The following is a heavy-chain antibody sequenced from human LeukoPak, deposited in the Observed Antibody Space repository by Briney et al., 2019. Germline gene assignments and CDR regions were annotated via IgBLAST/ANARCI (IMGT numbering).Heavy chain of an antibody. D-gene: IGHD3-16*01. V-gene: IGHV3-30*03. CDR3: AIRDGGHFDY. Sequence: GGSLRLSCAASGFTFSSYGVHWVRQAPGKGLEWVAVISYDGSNKYYADSVKGRFTISRDNSKNTLYLQMNSLRAEDTAVYYCAIRDGGHFDYWGQGTLITVSP. CDR2: ISYDGSNK. CDR1: GFTFSSYG. J-gene: IGHJ4*02.